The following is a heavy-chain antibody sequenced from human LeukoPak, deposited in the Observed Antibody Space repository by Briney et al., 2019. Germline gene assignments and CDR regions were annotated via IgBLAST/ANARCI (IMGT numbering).Heavy chain of an antibody. D-gene: IGHD2-15*01. Sequence: PGGSLRLSCAASGFTFSSYAMHWVRQAPGKGLEWVAVISYDGSNKYYADSVKGRFTISRDNSKNTLYLQMNSLRAEDTAVYYCARDLGLLWWFDYWGQGTLVTVSS. J-gene: IGHJ4*02. CDR2: ISYDGSNK. CDR3: ARDLGLLWWFDY. V-gene: IGHV3-30*04. CDR1: GFTFSSYA.